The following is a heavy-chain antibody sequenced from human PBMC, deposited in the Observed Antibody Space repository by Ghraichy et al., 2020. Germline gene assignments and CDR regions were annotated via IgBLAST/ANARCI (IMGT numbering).Heavy chain of an antibody. J-gene: IGHJ4*02. CDR1: GYTFTDYY. V-gene: IGHV1-2*02. CDR3: ARVMDKVAMGFLY. CDR2: INPNSGGT. Sequence: ASVKVSCKTSGYTFTDYYIYWVRQARGQGLECMGWINPNSGGTNYVQKFQGRVTMTRDTSISTAYMELSRLRSDDAAVYYCARVMDKVAMGFLYWGQGTLVTVSS. D-gene: IGHD6-19*01.